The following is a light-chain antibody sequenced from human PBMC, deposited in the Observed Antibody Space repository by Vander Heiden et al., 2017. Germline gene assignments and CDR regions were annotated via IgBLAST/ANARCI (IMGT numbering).Light chain of an antibody. J-gene: IGKJ1*01. CDR1: QGISNY. CDR2: AAS. CDR3: QQYNSYPRT. Sequence: DIQLAPTPSSLSASAGDRVTITCRASQGISNYLGWYQQKPGKAPKLLIYAASTLQSGVPSRFSGSGSGTEFTLTISSLQPEDFATYYCQQYNSYPRTFGQGTKVDIK. V-gene: IGKV1-17*01.